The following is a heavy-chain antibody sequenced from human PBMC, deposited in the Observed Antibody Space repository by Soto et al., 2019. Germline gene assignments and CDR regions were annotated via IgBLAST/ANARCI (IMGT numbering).Heavy chain of an antibody. Sequence: PSETLSLTCTVSGGSVSSGSYYWSWIRQPPGKGLEWIGYIYYSGSTNYNPSLKSRVTISVDTSKNQFSLKLSSVTAADTAVYYCARVPGIAVAGTQGYFDYWGQGTLVTVS. CDR1: GGSVSSGSYY. J-gene: IGHJ4*02. V-gene: IGHV4-61*01. D-gene: IGHD6-19*01. CDR3: ARVPGIAVAGTQGYFDY. CDR2: IYYSGST.